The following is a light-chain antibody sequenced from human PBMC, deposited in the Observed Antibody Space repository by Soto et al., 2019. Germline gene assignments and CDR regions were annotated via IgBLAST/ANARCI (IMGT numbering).Light chain of an antibody. CDR3: QQLNSYPFT. CDR2: AAS. CDR1: QGISSY. V-gene: IGKV1-9*01. Sequence: DIQLTQSPSFLSASVGDSVTITCRASQGISSYLAWYQQKPWKAPKLLIYAASTLQSGVPSRFSGSGSGSEFTLIISSLQPEDFATYFGQQLNSYPFTFGPGIKVDI. J-gene: IGKJ3*01.